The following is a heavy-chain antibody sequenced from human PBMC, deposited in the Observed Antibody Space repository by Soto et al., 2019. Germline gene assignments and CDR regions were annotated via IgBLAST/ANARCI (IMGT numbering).Heavy chain of an antibody. CDR2: ISYESIST. V-gene: IGHV3-30*03. CDR1: TLTFSTYG. CDR3: AREAGCSVDTCNVDFNY. J-gene: IGHJ4*02. Sequence: QVHLVESGGGVVQPGGSLRLSCVASTLTFSTYGMHWVRQAPGKGLEWVAVISYESISTVYRDSVRGRFTISRDNSKNMLYLQMNSLTTEDTAVYYCAREAGCSVDTCNVDFNYWGPGTRVTVYS. D-gene: IGHD2-15*01.